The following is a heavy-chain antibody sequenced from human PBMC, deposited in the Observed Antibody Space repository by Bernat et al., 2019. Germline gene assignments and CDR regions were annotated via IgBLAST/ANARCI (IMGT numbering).Heavy chain of an antibody. CDR1: GGSFSEVY. CDR2: INHNGET. CDR3: ARGKRWGSSFDP. V-gene: IGHV4-34*01. Sequence: QVQLRSGGAGLLKPSETLSLTCGVFGGSFSEVYWSWIRQPPGKGLEWIGEINHNGETYYNPSLETRVTISVDTSKSQFSLRLTSVTAADTAVYYCARGKRWGSSFDPWGQGTLVTISS. J-gene: IGHJ5*02. D-gene: IGHD3-16*01.